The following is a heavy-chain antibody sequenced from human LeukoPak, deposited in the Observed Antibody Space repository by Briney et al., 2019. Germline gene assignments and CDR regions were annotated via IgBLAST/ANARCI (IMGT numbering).Heavy chain of an antibody. Sequence: PGGSLRLSCAASGFTFSDYYMSWMRQAPGKGLEWVSYISSSGSTIYYADSVKGRFTISRDNAKNSLYLQMNSLRAEDTAVYYCAGDLATVTTTPWFDPWGRGTLVTVSS. CDR1: GFTFSDYY. CDR2: ISSSGSTI. J-gene: IGHJ5*02. D-gene: IGHD4-17*01. CDR3: AGDLATVTTTPWFDP. V-gene: IGHV3-11*04.